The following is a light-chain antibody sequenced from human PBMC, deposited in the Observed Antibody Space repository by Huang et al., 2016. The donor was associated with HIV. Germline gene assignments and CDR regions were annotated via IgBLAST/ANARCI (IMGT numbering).Light chain of an antibody. J-gene: IGKJ1*01. CDR3: QQRTDWPPWT. V-gene: IGKV3-11*01. CDR2: DGS. Sequence: EVVLTQSPATLSLSPGDRATLSCRASQSVSNSLAWFQQRPGQAPRLLIYDGSIRATGIPARFSGSGSGTDFTLTISSLEPEDFAVYYCQQRTDWPPWTFGQGTKVEIK. CDR1: QSVSNS.